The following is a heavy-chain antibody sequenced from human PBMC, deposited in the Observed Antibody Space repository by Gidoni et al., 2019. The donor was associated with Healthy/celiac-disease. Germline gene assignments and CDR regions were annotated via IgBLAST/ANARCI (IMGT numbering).Heavy chain of an antibody. D-gene: IGHD3-22*01. CDR2: ISGSGGST. J-gene: IGHJ4*02. CDR1: GFTVSSYA. V-gene: IGHV3-23*01. CDR3: AKGGAGIVVSFDY. Sequence: EVQLLESGGGLVQPGGSLRLSCAASGFTVSSYAMSWVRQAPGKGLEWFSAISGSGGSTYYADSVKGRFTISRDNSKNTLYLQMNSLRAEDTAVYYCAKGGAGIVVSFDYWGQGTLVTVSS.